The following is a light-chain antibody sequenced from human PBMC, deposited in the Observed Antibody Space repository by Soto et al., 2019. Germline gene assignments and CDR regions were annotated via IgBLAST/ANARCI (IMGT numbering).Light chain of an antibody. Sequence: QSVLTQPRSVSGSPGQSVTISCTRTSSDVDNYNNVSWYQQHPGKAPKLIIYEVTDRPSGVSNRFSGSKSGNTASLTISGLQAEDEAEYYCSSYTNINTRACVFGTGTKVTVL. J-gene: IGLJ1*01. CDR1: SSDVDNYNN. V-gene: IGLV2-14*01. CDR2: EVT. CDR3: SSYTNINTRACV.